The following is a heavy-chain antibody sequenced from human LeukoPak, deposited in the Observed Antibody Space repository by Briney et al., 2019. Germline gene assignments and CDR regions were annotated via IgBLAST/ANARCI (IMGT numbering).Heavy chain of an antibody. Sequence: PGGSLRLSCAASGFTFSTYWMHWVRQAPGKGLVRVSRINSDGSSTTSAGSVKGRFTISRDNAKNTLYLQMNSLRAEDTAIYYCVRDEEFLVPYFRHWSQGTQVTVSS. J-gene: IGHJ1*01. V-gene: IGHV3-74*01. D-gene: IGHD3-3*01. CDR1: GFTFSTYW. CDR2: INSDGSST. CDR3: VRDEEFLVPYFRH.